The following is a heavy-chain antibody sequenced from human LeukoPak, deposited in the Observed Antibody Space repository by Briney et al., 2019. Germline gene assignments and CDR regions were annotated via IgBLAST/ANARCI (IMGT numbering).Heavy chain of an antibody. J-gene: IGHJ4*02. D-gene: IGHD3-10*01. Sequence: PGGSLRLSCAASGFTFSRYWMNWFRQAPGKGLVWVSRINSDGSYTDYADSVQGRFTISRADAKNTLYLQMNSLRAEDTAVYYCLRVSDDWFGIDYWGEGTLVTVSS. CDR3: LRVSDDWFGIDY. CDR1: GFTFSRYW. V-gene: IGHV3-74*01. CDR2: INSDGSYT.